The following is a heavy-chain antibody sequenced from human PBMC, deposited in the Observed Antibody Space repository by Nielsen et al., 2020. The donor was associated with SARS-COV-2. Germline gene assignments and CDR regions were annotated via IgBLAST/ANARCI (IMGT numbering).Heavy chain of an antibody. Sequence: GESLKISCAASGFTFSSYAMSWVRQAPGKGLEWVSAISGSGGSTYYADSVKGRFTISRDNSKNTLYLQMNSLRAEDTAVYYCASMYSSSWFDYWGQGTLVTVSS. J-gene: IGHJ4*02. CDR2: ISGSGGST. CDR3: ASMYSSSWFDY. D-gene: IGHD6-13*01. V-gene: IGHV3-23*01. CDR1: GFTFSSYA.